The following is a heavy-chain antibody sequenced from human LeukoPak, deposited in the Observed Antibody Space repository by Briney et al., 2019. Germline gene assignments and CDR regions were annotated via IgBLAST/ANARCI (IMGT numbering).Heavy chain of an antibody. CDR1: GGSISSSSYY. J-gene: IGHJ4*02. D-gene: IGHD3-10*01. CDR2: IYYSGST. V-gene: IGHV4-39*01. Sequence: SETLSLTCTVSGGSISSSSYYWGWIRQPPGKGLEWIGSIYYSGSTYYNPSLKSRVTISVDTSKNQFSLKLSSVTAADTAVYYCARQYITMVRGVITYPTYPFGYWGQGTLVTVSS. CDR3: ARQYITMVRGVITYPTYPFGY.